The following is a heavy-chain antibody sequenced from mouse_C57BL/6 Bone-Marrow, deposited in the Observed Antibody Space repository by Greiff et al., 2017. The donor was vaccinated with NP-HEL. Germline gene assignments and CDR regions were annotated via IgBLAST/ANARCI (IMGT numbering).Heavy chain of an antibody. J-gene: IGHJ3*01. V-gene: IGHV1-50*01. D-gene: IGHD1-1*01. Sequence: QVQLQQPGAELVKPGASVKLSCKASGYTFTSYWMQWVKQRPGQGLEWIGELDPSDSYTNYNQKFKGKATLTVDTSSSTAYMQLSSLTSEDSAVYYCARVDYYGSSYLFAYWGQGTLVTVSA. CDR1: GYTFTSYW. CDR2: LDPSDSYT. CDR3: ARVDYYGSSYLFAY.